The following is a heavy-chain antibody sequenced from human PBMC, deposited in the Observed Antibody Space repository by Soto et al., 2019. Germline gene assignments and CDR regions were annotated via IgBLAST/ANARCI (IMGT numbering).Heavy chain of an antibody. Sequence: GGSLRLSCAASGFTFSSYGMHWVRQAPGKGLDYVSAISSNGGSTYYADSVKSRFTISRDNSKNTLYLQMNSLRAEDTAVYYCASNLYYDSSGYYRSDAFDIWGQGTMVTVSS. V-gene: IGHV3-64*04. CDR3: ASNLYYDSSGYYRSDAFDI. D-gene: IGHD3-22*01. J-gene: IGHJ3*02. CDR2: ISSNGGST. CDR1: GFTFSSYG.